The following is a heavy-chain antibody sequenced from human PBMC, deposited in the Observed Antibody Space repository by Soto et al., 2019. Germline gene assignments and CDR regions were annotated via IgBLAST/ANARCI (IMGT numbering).Heavy chain of an antibody. CDR1: GFTFSSYS. Sequence: LRLSCAASGFTFSSYSMNWVRQAPGKGLEWVSSISSSSSYIYYADSVKGRFTISRDNAKNSLYLQMNSLRAEDTAVYYCARVVWSTYYGMDVWGQGTTVTVSS. CDR3: ARVVWSTYYGMDV. J-gene: IGHJ6*02. D-gene: IGHD3-3*01. CDR2: ISSSSSYI. V-gene: IGHV3-21*01.